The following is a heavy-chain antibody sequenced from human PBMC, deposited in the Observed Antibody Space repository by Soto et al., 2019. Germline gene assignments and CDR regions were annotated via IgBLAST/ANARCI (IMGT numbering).Heavy chain of an antibody. J-gene: IGHJ4*02. CDR3: AKDMQPDSRWEIDY. V-gene: IGHV3-23*01. Sequence: EVQLLESGGGLVQPGGSLRLSCSASGFTFSVYTMNWVRQAPGKGLEWVSGIYGNGGGTFYVDSVKGRFTISRDNSKNTLYLQTNSLRAEDTAVYYCAKDMQPDSRWEIDYWGQGTLVTVSS. CDR2: IYGNGGGT. CDR1: GFTFSVYT. D-gene: IGHD1-26*01.